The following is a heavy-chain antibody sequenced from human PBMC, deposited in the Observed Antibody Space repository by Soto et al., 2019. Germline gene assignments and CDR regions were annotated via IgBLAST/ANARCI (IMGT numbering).Heavy chain of an antibody. D-gene: IGHD2-21*01. CDR3: ARAAYCGGDCYFYYFDY. J-gene: IGHJ4*02. CDR1: GGTFSSYT. CDR2: IITILGIA. V-gene: IGHV1-69*02. Sequence: QVQLVQSGAEVKKPGSSVKVSCKASGGTFSSYTISWVRQAPGQGLEWMGRIITILGIANYAQKFQGRVTITADKSTSTAYMELSSLRSEDTAVYYCARAAYCGGDCYFYYFDYWGQGTLVTVSS.